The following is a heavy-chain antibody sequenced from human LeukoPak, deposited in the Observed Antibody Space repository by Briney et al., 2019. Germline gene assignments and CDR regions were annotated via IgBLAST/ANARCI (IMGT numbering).Heavy chain of an antibody. CDR1: GGTFSSYA. V-gene: IGHV1-69*13. CDR2: IIPIFGTA. CDR3: ARDQSEWYSSGWYRTYYYYYGMDV. J-gene: IGHJ6*02. Sequence: SVKVSCKASGGTFSSYAISWVRQAPGQGLEWMGGIIPIFGTANYAQKFQGRVTITADESTSTAYMELRSLRSDDTAVYYCARDQSEWYSSGWYRTYYYYYGMDVWGQGTTVTVSS. D-gene: IGHD6-19*01.